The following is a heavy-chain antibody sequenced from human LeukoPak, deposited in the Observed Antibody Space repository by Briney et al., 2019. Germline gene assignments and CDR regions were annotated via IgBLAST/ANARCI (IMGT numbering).Heavy chain of an antibody. CDR3: ARDNGGWFDF. CDR1: KFIFSDYW. Sequence: HPGRSLRLSCVASKFIFSDYWMSWVRQAPGKGLEWVANIKQGGREEKYVDFVKGRFAISRDDAKSTLYLQMDSLSGDDTAVYYCARDNGGWFDFWGRGTLVTVSS. V-gene: IGHV3-7*03. CDR2: IKQGGREE. D-gene: IGHD3-10*01. J-gene: IGHJ5*01.